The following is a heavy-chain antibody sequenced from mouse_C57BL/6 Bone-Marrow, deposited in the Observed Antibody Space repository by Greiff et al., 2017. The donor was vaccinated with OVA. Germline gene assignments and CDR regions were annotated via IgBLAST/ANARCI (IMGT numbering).Heavy chain of an antibody. CDR3: VRDITTVVATNDAMDY. CDR2: IRSKSNNYAT. D-gene: IGHD1-1*01. CDR1: GFSFNTYA. V-gene: IGHV10-1*01. J-gene: IGHJ4*01. Sequence: EVMLVESGGGLVQPKGSLKLSCAASGFSFNTYAMNWVRQAPGKGLEWVARIRSKSNNYATYYADSVKDRFTISRDDSESMLYLQMNNLKTEDTAMYYCVRDITTVVATNDAMDYWGQGTSVTVSS.